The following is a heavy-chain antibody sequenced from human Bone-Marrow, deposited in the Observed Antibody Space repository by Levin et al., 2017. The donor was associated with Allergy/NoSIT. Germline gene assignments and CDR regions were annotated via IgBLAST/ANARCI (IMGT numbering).Heavy chain of an antibody. CDR2: ITTASNYK. D-gene: IGHD1/OR15-1a*01. V-gene: IGHV3-21*01. CDR1: GFDFHIYI. Sequence: PGGSLRLSCTASGFDFHIYIMNWVRQAPGKGLEWLSSITTASNYKYYTDSVKGRFTISRDNGKKSLYLQMNSVRAEDTAVYYCARSHPLTGTTHFSYQDGMDVWGHGTTVTVSS. CDR3: ARSHPLTGTTHFSYQDGMDV. J-gene: IGHJ6*02.